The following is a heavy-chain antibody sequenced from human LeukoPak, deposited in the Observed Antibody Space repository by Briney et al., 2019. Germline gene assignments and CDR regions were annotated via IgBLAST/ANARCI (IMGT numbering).Heavy chain of an antibody. D-gene: IGHD3-22*01. Sequence: SETLSLTCTASSGSISSGAYYWSWIRQHPGMGLEWIGYIYYIGSTYYNPSLKSRVTISVDTSKNQFSLKLSSVTAADTAMYYCARSSSRYYYYFDYWGQGTLVTVSS. CDR1: SGSISSGAYY. J-gene: IGHJ4*02. CDR3: ARSSSRYYYYFDY. CDR2: IYYIGST. V-gene: IGHV4-31*03.